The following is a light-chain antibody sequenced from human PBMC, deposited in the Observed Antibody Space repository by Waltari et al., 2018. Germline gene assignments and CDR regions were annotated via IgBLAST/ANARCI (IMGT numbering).Light chain of an antibody. J-gene: IGLJ3*02. V-gene: IGLV8-61*01. CDR2: KAN. CDR1: SGSVSTTSY. CDR3: ALYMGSGIWV. Sequence: TVVTQEPSLSVSPGGTVTLTCTLSSGSVSTTSYATWYKQTPGQPPRTLVYKANARSSGVPDRFSGSILGNKAALTITGAQADDESDYYCALYMGSGIWVFGGGTKLTVL.